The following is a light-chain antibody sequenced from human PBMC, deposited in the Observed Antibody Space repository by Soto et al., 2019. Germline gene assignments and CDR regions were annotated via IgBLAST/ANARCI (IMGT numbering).Light chain of an antibody. Sequence: QSVLTQPASVSGSPGQSITISCTGTSSDVGGYNYVSWYQQHPGKAPKLMIYDVSNRPSGVSNRFSGSKSGTSASLAISGLQSEDESGYYCPAWDNSLNGYVFGTGTKVTVL. V-gene: IGLV2-14*01. CDR2: DVS. J-gene: IGLJ1*01. CDR3: PAWDNSLNGYV. CDR1: SSDVGGYNY.